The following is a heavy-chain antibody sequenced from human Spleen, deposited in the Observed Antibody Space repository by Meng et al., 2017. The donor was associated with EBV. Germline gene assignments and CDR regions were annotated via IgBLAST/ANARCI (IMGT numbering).Heavy chain of an antibody. J-gene: IGHJ4*02. CDR2: IYDTGTT. CDR1: GVFDTSGMYH. Sequence: QVPLQESVRVLLKSSETLSLPCTSSGVFDTSGMYHWSGLRLSPGKVLEWIGYIYDTGTTIYNPSIKSRVSIFLETSKNLFSLTLNSVTTADTAVYYCAKSRSSTPGVVDYWGQGTLVTVSS. D-gene: IGHD3-10*01. V-gene: IGHV4-61*01. CDR3: AKSRSSTPGVVDY.